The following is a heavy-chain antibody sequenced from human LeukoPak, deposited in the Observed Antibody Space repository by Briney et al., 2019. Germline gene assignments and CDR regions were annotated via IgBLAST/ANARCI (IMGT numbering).Heavy chain of an antibody. D-gene: IGHD3-9*01. V-gene: IGHV1-69*05. CDR1: GGTFSSYA. J-gene: IGHJ5*02. Sequence: SVKVSCXASGGTFSSYAISWVRQAPGQGLEWMGGIIPIFGTANYAQKFQGRVTITTDESTSTAYMELSSLRSEDTAVYYCASTAREYYDILTGYNNWFDPWGQGTLVTVSS. CDR3: ASTAREYYDILTGYNNWFDP. CDR2: IIPIFGTA.